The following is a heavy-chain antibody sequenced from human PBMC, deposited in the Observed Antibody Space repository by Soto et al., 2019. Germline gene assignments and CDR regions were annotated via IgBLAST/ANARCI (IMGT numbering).Heavy chain of an antibody. CDR3: ALTTGITGTLWWFDP. J-gene: IGHJ5*02. V-gene: IGHV4-59*01. D-gene: IGHD1-20*01. CDR1: GGSISSYY. CDR2: IYYSGST. Sequence: SATLSLTCTVSGGSISSYYWSWIRQPPGKGLEWIGYIYYSGSTNYNPSLKSRVTISVDTSKNQFSLKLSSVTAADTAVYYCALTTGITGTLWWFDPWGQGTLVTVSS.